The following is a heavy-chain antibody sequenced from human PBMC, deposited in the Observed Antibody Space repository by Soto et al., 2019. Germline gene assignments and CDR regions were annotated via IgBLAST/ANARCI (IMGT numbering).Heavy chain of an antibody. CDR1: GFTFSSYA. CDR2: ISGSGGST. J-gene: IGHJ4*02. D-gene: IGHD3-10*01. Sequence: EVQLLESGGGLVQPGGSLRLSCAASGFTFSSYAMSWVRQAPGKGLEWVSAISGSGGSTYYADSVKGRFTISRDNSKNTLYLQMNSLRAEDTAVYYCAKVRMVRGVTTYYFDYWGQGTLVTVSS. CDR3: AKVRMVRGVTTYYFDY. V-gene: IGHV3-23*01.